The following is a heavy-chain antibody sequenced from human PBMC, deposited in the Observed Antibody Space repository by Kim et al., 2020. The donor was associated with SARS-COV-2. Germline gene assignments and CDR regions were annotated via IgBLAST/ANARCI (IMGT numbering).Heavy chain of an antibody. V-gene: IGHV4-4*02. Sequence: GSHNYTPSLKGRVTISVDKSKTQFSLKLSSVTAADTAVYYCARDRAMDVWGQGTTVTVSS. CDR2: GSH. CDR3: ARDRAMDV. J-gene: IGHJ6*02.